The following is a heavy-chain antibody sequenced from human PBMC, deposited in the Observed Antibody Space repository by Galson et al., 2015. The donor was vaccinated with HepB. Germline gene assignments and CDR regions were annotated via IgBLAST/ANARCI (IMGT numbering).Heavy chain of an antibody. CDR1: GGSISSYY. D-gene: IGHD3-22*01. CDR2: IYYSGST. CDR3: ARVFYDSSGYYYRNYFDY. V-gene: IGHV4-59*01. J-gene: IGHJ4*02. Sequence: SETLSLTCTVSGGSISSYYWSWIRQPPGKGLEWIGYIYYSGSTNYNPSLKSRVTISVDTSKNQFSLKLSSVTAADTAVYYCARVFYDSSGYYYRNYFDYWGQGTLVTVSS.